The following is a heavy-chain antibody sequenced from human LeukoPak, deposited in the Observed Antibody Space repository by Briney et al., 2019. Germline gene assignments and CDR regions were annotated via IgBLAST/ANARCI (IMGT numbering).Heavy chain of an antibody. D-gene: IGHD6-19*01. CDR3: AKGTLSVAGRFDY. CDR1: GFTFSSYA. Sequence: PGGPLRLSCAASGFTFSSYAMSWVRQAPGKGLEWVSVISGSGGSTHYAGSVKGRFTISRDNSENTLYLQMDSLRADDTAVYYCAKGTLSVAGRFDYWGQGTLVTVSS. CDR2: ISGSGGST. V-gene: IGHV3-23*01. J-gene: IGHJ4*02.